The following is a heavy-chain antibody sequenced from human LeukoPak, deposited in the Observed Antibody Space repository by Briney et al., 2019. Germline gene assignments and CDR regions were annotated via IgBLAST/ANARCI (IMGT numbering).Heavy chain of an antibody. CDR3: ARGGNDAFDI. CDR2: INHNGST. J-gene: IGHJ3*02. V-gene: IGHV4-34*01. Sequence: SETLSLTCAVYGVPFSGYYWSWLRQPPGKGLEWIGEINHNGSTNYNPSLKSRVTISVDTPKNQFSLKLRSVTAADTAVYYCARGGNDAFDIWGQGTMVTVSS. CDR1: GVPFSGYY.